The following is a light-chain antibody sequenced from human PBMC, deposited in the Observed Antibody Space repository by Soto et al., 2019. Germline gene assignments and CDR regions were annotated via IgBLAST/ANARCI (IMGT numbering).Light chain of an antibody. Sequence: DIQMTQSPSSLSASVGDRVTITCRASQDIANYLAWYQQKPGKAPKLLIYEASTLQSGVPSRFSGSGSGTEFTLTISGLLPEDFAAYHCQQLYTLPFTFGQGTRLE. CDR2: EAS. J-gene: IGKJ5*01. V-gene: IGKV1-9*01. CDR1: QDIANY. CDR3: QQLYTLPFT.